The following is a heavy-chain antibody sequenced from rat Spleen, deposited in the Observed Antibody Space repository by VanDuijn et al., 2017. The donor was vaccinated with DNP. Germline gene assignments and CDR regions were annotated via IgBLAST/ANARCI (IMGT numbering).Heavy chain of an antibody. D-gene: IGHD5-1*01. J-gene: IGHJ2*01. V-gene: IGHV3-3*01. CDR1: GYSITSSYR. CDR2: INNAGST. CDR3: AIQLGVFDY. Sequence: EVHLQESGPGLVKPSQSLSLTCSVTGYSITSSYRWNWIRKFPGNELEWMGYINNAGSTNYNPSLKSRFSITRDTSKNQFFLQVNSVRNEDTATYYCAIQLGVFDYWGQGVMVIVSS.